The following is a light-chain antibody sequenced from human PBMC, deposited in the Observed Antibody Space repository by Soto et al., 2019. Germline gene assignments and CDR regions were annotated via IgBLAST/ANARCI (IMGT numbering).Light chain of an antibody. CDR1: QSVNSNY. CDR2: GAS. Sequence: EIVLTQSPGTLSLSPGERATLSCRASQSVNSNYLAWYQRKPGQAPSLLIYGASNRATDIPYRFSASGSGTDFTLTITGLEAEDGAVYYCQQYDSTPPTFGHGTKVEVK. V-gene: IGKV3-20*01. J-gene: IGKJ1*01. CDR3: QQYDSTPPT.